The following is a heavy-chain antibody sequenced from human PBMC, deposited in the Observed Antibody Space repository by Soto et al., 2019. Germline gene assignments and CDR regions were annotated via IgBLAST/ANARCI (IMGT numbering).Heavy chain of an antibody. CDR1: GGSFSGYY. V-gene: IGHV4-34*01. J-gene: IGHJ5*02. D-gene: IGHD3-3*01. Sequence: PSETLSLTCAVYGGSFSGYYWSWIRQPPGKGLEWIGEINHSGSTNYNPSLKSRVIISVDTSKNQFSLKLSSVTAADTAVYYRARSRYDFWSGYRKASFDPWGQGTLVTVSS. CDR2: INHSGST. CDR3: ARSRYDFWSGYRKASFDP.